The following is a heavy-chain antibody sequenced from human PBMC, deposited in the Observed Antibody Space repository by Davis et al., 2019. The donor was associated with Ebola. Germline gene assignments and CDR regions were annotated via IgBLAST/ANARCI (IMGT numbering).Heavy chain of an antibody. CDR2: ISYDGSNK. D-gene: IGHD3-10*01. J-gene: IGHJ6*04. V-gene: IGHV3-30*04. CDR3: AKGRITMVRGVIITLQPYYYYYGMDV. Sequence: GESLKISCAASGFTFSSYAMHWVRQAPGKGLEWVAVISYDGSNKYYADSVKGRFTISRDNSKNTLYLQMNSLRAEDTAVYYCAKGRITMVRGVIITLQPYYYYYGMDVWGKGTTVTVS. CDR1: GFTFSSYA.